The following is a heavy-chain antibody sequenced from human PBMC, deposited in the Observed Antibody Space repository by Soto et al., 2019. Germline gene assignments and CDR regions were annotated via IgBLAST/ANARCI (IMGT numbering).Heavy chain of an antibody. CDR2: ISWNSGSI. J-gene: IGHJ6*02. CDR1: GFTFDDYA. D-gene: IGHD6-19*01. V-gene: IGHV3-9*01. CDR3: AKDIAIIAVADPYYDYYAMDV. Sequence: EVQLVESGGGLVQPGRSLRLSCAASGFTFDDYAMHWVRQAPGKGLEWVSGISWNSGSIGYADSVKGRFTISRDNAQNALYLQMNSLRADDTALYDCAKDIAIIAVADPYYDYYAMDVWGQGTTVTVSS.